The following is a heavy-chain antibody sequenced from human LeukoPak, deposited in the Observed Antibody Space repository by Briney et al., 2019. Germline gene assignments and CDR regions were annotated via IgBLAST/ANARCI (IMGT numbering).Heavy chain of an antibody. CDR3: ARISPQWELDAFDI. CDR2: IYHSGST. V-gene: IGHV4-38-2*01. D-gene: IGHD1-26*01. Sequence: PSETLSLTCSVSDYSISSGSYWGWIRQPPGKGLEWIGSIYHSGSTYYNPSLKSRVTISVDTSKNQFSLKLNSVTAADTAVYYCARISPQWELDAFDIWGQGTMVTVSS. CDR1: DYSISSGSY. J-gene: IGHJ3*02.